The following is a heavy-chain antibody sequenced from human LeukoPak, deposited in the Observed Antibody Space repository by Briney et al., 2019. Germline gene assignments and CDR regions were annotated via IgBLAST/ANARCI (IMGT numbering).Heavy chain of an antibody. D-gene: IGHD6-19*01. CDR3: AREMGIEEQWLANWFDP. CDR1: GGSVSDYY. Sequence: PSETLSLTCTISGGSVSDYYWSWIRQSPGKGLEWIGYIYHTGSTNYNPSLKSRVTISVDTSKNQFSLKLSSVTAADTAVYYCAREMGIEEQWLANWFDPWGQGTLVTVSS. J-gene: IGHJ5*02. V-gene: IGHV4-59*02. CDR2: IYHTGST.